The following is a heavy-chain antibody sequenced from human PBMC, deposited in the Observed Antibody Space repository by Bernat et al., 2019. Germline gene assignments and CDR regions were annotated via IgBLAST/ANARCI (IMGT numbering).Heavy chain of an antibody. D-gene: IGHD3-10*01. CDR1: GYTFTGYY. Sequence: QVQLVQSGAEVKKPGASVKVSCKASGYTFTGYYMHWVRQAPGPGLEWMGWINPNSGGTNYAQKFQGWVTMTRDTSISTAYMELSRLRSDDTAVYYCARSYGSGSSRFDYWGQGTLVTVSS. V-gene: IGHV1-2*04. CDR2: INPNSGGT. J-gene: IGHJ4*02. CDR3: ARSYGSGSSRFDY.